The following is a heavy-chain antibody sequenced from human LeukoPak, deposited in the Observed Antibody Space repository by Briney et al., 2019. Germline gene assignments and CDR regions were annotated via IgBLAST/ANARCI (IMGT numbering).Heavy chain of an antibody. J-gene: IGHJ4*02. CDR3: SFSMVRGVIGTYYFDY. CDR1: GFTFSDYY. CDR2: ISSSGSTI. V-gene: IGHV3-11*01. D-gene: IGHD3-10*01. Sequence: PGGSLRLSCAASGFTFSDYYMSWIRQAPEKGLEWVSYISSSGSTIYYADSVKGRFTISRDNAKNSLYLQMNSLRAEDTAVYYCSFSMVRGVIGTYYFDYWGQGALVTVSS.